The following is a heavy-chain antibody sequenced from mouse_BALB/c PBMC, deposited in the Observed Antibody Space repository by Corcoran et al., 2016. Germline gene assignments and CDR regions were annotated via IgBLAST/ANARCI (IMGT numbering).Heavy chain of an antibody. V-gene: IGHV14-1*02. Sequence: EVQLQQSGAELVRPGALVKLSCKASGFNIKDYYRHWVKQRPEQGLEWIGWIDPENGNTIYDPKFQGKASITADTSSNTAYLQLSSLTSEDTAVYYCAYGNYFDYWGQGTTLTVSS. CDR3: AYGNYFDY. J-gene: IGHJ2*01. D-gene: IGHD2-1*01. CDR2: IDPENGNT. CDR1: GFNIKDYY.